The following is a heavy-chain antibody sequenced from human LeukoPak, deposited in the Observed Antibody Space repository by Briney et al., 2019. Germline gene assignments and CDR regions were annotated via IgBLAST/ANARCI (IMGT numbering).Heavy chain of an antibody. D-gene: IGHD2-8*02. J-gene: IGHJ4*02. V-gene: IGHV3-23*01. CDR1: GFTFSNYA. CDR3: AKGSASGRPYYFDY. Sequence: GGPLRLPCKPSGFTFSNYAMGWARRSPGKGLEWITAITAGGDDTYHADSVKGRFTISRDNSKNTLYLEMSSLRVEDSAIYYCAKGSASGRPYYFDYWGQGTLVTVSS. CDR2: ITAGGDDT.